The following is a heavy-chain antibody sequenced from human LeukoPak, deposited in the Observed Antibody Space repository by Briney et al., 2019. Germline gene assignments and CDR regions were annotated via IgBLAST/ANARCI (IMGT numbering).Heavy chain of an antibody. CDR3: ARDRGGIAARPGAFDI. V-gene: IGHV3-7*01. CDR2: IKQDGSEK. Sequence: LTSETLSLTCAVYGGSFSGYYWSWIRQPPGKGLEWVANIKQDGSEKYYVDSVKGRFTISRDNAKNSLYLQMNSLRAEDTAVYYCARDRGGIAARPGAFDIWGQGTMVTVSS. J-gene: IGHJ3*02. CDR1: GGSFSGYY. D-gene: IGHD6-6*01.